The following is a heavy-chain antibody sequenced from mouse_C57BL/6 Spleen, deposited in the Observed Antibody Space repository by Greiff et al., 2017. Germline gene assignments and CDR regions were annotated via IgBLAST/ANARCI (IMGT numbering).Heavy chain of an antibody. CDR1: GYSFTSYY. V-gene: IGHV1-66*01. J-gene: IGHJ3*01. CDR2: IYPGSGNT. D-gene: IGHD2-1*01. Sequence: VQLQQSGPELVKPGASVKISCKASGYSFTSYYIHWVKQRPGQGLEWIGWIYPGSGNTKYNEKFKGKATLTAATSSSAAYMQLSSLTSEESAVYYWSRWGNAWFAYWGQGTLVTVSA. CDR3: SRWGNAWFAY.